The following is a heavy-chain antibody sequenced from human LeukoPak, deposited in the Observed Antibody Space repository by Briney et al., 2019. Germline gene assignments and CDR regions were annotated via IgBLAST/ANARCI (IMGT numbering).Heavy chain of an antibody. CDR2: TTSTGTVT. CDR1: GLTFSKYA. D-gene: IGHD2-21*01. CDR3: AKERCSHGCDGYDS. Sequence: GGSQTLSCAPSGLTFSKYAMLWARRARGKGLEWISSTTSTGTVTLYADSVRGRFTISRDNPKDTLYLHMNSLRAEDTAVYYCAKERCSHGCDGYDSWGQGTLVVVS. V-gene: IGHV3-23*01. J-gene: IGHJ4*02.